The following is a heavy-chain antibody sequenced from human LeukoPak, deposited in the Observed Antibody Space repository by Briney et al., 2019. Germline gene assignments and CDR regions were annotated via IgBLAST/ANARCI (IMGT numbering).Heavy chain of an antibody. D-gene: IGHD3/OR15-3a*01. CDR1: GFTVSSNY. CDR2: IYSGGST. Sequence: GGALRLSCAASGFTVSSNYMSWVRQAPGKGLEWVSVIYSGGSTYYADSVKGRFTISRDNSKNTLYLQMNSLRAEDTAVYYCARTGLDGSLSFDYWGQGTLVTVSS. J-gene: IGHJ4*02. CDR3: ARTGLDGSLSFDY. V-gene: IGHV3-53*01.